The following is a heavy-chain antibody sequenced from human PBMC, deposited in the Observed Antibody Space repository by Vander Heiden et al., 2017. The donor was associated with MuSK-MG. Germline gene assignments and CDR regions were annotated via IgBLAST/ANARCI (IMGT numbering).Heavy chain of an antibody. V-gene: IGHV4-34*01. CDR3: ARQTIFGMINTMDV. CDR2: INHSGST. Sequence: QVQLQQWGAGLLKPSATLSLTRAVDGGSVSGYYWIWIRQPPGKGLEWIGEINHSGSTNYNPSLKSRVTISVDTSKKQFSLNVISVTAADTAVYYCARQTIFGMINTMDVWGKGTTVTVSS. D-gene: IGHD3-3*01. CDR1: GGSVSGYY. J-gene: IGHJ6*04.